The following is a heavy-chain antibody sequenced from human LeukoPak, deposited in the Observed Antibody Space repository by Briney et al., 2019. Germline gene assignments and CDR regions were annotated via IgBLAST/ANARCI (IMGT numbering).Heavy chain of an antibody. V-gene: IGHV1-8*03. Sequence: GASVKVSCKASGYTFTSYDINWVRQATGQGLEWMGWMNPNSGNTGYAQKFQGRVTITRNTSISTAYMELSSLRSEDTAVYYCARSGGTPPQSGITPWGQGTLVTVSS. CDR3: ARSGGTPPQSGITP. D-gene: IGHD6-25*01. CDR1: GYTFTSYD. J-gene: IGHJ4*02. CDR2: MNPNSGNT.